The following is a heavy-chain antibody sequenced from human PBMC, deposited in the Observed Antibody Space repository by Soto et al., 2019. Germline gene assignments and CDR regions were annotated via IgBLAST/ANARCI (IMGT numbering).Heavy chain of an antibody. D-gene: IGHD3-16*01. Sequence: GGSLRLSCAASGFTFSSYDMHWVRQGSGKGLEWVSSLASTGDPYYPGSAEGRFTISRENAKNSLYLQINSLRIGDTAVYYCAREGTGGGFDIWGQGTLVTVSS. V-gene: IGHV3-13*04. CDR3: AREGTGGGFDI. CDR2: LASTGDP. J-gene: IGHJ3*02. CDR1: GFTFSSYD.